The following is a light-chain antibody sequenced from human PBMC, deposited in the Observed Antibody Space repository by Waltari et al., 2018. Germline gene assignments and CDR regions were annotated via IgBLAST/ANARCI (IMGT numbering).Light chain of an antibody. CDR2: GAS. J-gene: IGKJ1*01. V-gene: IGKV3-20*01. Sequence: EVVLPQSPGTLSLSPGERATLSCRASQSVSRALAWYQQKPGQAPRLLIYGASIRATGIPDRFSGSGSGTGFSLTSSRLEPADSAMYYCQHYVRLPATFGQGTKVEIK. CDR1: QSVSRA. CDR3: QHYVRLPAT.